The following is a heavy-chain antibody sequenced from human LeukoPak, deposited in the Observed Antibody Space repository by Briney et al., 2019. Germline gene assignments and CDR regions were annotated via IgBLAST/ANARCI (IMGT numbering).Heavy chain of an antibody. V-gene: IGHV1-18*01. Sequence: ASVKVSCKASGYTFTSYGISWVRQAPGQGLEWMGWISAYNGNTNYAQKLQGRVTTTTDTSTSTAYMELRSLRSDDTAVYYCARDLSYFSPGYPFDYWGQGTLVTVSS. CDR1: GYTFTSYG. J-gene: IGHJ4*02. D-gene: IGHD3-9*01. CDR3: ARDLSYFSPGYPFDY. CDR2: ISAYNGNT.